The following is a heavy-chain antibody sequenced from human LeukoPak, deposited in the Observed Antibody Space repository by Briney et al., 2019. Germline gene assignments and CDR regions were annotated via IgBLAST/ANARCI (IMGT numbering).Heavy chain of an antibody. CDR2: ISAYNGNT. D-gene: IGHD3-22*01. V-gene: IGHV1-18*01. Sequence: ASVKVSCKASGYTFTSYGISWVRQAPGQGLEWMGWISAYNGNTNYAQKLQGRVTMTTDTSTSTAYMELRSLRSDDTAVYYYARVRGWLVGSSGYYLRYFDYWGQGTLVTVSS. J-gene: IGHJ4*02. CDR1: GYTFTSYG. CDR3: ARVRGWLVGSSGYYLRYFDY.